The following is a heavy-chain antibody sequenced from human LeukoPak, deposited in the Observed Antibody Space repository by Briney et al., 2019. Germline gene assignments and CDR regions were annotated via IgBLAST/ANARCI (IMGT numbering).Heavy chain of an antibody. V-gene: IGHV3-7*03. Sequence: PGGSLRLSCAVSGFTFSSYWMSWVRQAPGKGLEWVANIKQDGSEKYYVDSVKGRFTISRDNAKNSLFLQMNSLRAEDTAVYYCARDYLMKDYWGQGTLVTVSS. J-gene: IGHJ4*02. CDR2: IKQDGSEK. CDR1: GFTFSSYW. CDR3: ARDYLMKDY.